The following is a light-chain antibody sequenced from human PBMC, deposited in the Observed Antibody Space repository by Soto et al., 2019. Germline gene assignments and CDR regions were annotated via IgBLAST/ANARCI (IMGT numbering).Light chain of an antibody. CDR2: RAS. CDR1: QSISTW. Sequence: DIQMTQSPSTLSASVGDRGTITCRASQSISTWLAWYQQKPEKAPKVLIYRASHLESGVPSRFSASGSGTEFSLTINSLQADDFATYYCQQYNIYSCTFGQGTKVDIK. J-gene: IGKJ1*01. V-gene: IGKV1-5*03. CDR3: QQYNIYSCT.